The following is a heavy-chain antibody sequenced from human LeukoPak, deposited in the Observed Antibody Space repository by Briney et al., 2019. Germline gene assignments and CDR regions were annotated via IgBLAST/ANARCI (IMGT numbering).Heavy chain of an antibody. J-gene: IGHJ5*02. Sequence: PGGSLRLSCAASGFTFSSYGMHWVRQAPGKGLEWVAVISYDGSNKYYADSVKGRFTISRDNSKNTLYLQMNSLRAEDTAVYYCARGNTSGWYGWWFDPWGQGTLVTVSS. V-gene: IGHV3-30*03. CDR1: GFTFSSYG. D-gene: IGHD6-19*01. CDR3: ARGNTSGWYGWWFDP. CDR2: ISYDGSNK.